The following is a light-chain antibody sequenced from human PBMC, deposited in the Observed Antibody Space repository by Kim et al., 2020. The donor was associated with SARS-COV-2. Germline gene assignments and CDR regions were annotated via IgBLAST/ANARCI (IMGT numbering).Light chain of an antibody. J-gene: IGKJ2*01. CDR3: QQYRYSPPT. Sequence: LSPGERGPLPCRASQSVGSTYLAWYQQKPGQAPRLLISYTSTRATGIPDRFSGSGSGTDFTLTISRLEPEDFAVYYCQQYRYSPPTFGQGTKLEI. CDR2: YTS. CDR1: QSVGSTY. V-gene: IGKV3-20*01.